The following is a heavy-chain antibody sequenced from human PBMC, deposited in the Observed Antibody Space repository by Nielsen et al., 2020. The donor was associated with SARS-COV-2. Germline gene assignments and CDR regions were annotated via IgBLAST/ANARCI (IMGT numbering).Heavy chain of an antibody. Sequence: GESLKISCAASGFTFSSYSMNWVRQAPGKGLEWVSSISSSSSYIYYADSVKGRFTISRDNAKNSLYLQMNSLRAEDTAEYYCARDSSSLSRPVDVWGQGTTVTVSS. V-gene: IGHV3-21*01. D-gene: IGHD6-13*01. J-gene: IGHJ6*02. CDR1: GFTFSSYS. CDR2: ISSSSSYI. CDR3: ARDSSSLSRPVDV.